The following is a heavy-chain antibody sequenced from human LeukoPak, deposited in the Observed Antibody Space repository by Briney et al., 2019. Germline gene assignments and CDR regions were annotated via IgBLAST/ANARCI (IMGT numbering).Heavy chain of an antibody. D-gene: IGHD5-18*01. Sequence: GGSLRLSCAASGLTFSSYAMHWVRQAPGKGLEWVAVMSYDGSNKYYADSVKGRFTISRDNSKNTLYLQMNSLRAEDTAVYYCARVKVWGSGHSYGWRGYFDYWGQGTLVTVSS. CDR2: MSYDGSNK. V-gene: IGHV3-30*04. CDR1: GLTFSSYA. CDR3: ARVKVWGSGHSYGWRGYFDY. J-gene: IGHJ4*02.